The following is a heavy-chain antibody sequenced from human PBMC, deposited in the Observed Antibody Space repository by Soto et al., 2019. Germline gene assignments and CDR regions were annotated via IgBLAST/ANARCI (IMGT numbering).Heavy chain of an antibody. CDR1: GFTFNNYA. D-gene: IGHD6-13*01. V-gene: IGHV3-23*01. J-gene: IGHJ4*02. CDR2: ISGSGSST. CDR3: EKDQPGVAARFDY. Sequence: QSXVSLRLSCAASGFTFNNYAMSWVRQAPGKGLEWVSSISGSGSSTYYADSVKGRFTISRDNSKNTLYLQLNTLRAEDTAVYYCEKDQPGVAARFDYWGQGTLVTVSS.